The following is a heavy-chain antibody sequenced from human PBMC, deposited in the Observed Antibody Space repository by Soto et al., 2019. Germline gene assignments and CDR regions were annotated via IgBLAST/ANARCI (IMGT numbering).Heavy chain of an antibody. CDR2: INHSGST. J-gene: IGHJ4*02. V-gene: IGHV4-34*01. CDR3: ARGQVVAAQH. Sequence: SETLSLTCAVYGGSFSGYYWSWIRQPPGKGLEWIGEINHSGSTNYNPSLKSRVNISVDTSKNQFSLKLSSVTAADTAVYYCARGQVVAAQHWGQGTLVTVSS. CDR1: GGSFSGYY. D-gene: IGHD2-15*01.